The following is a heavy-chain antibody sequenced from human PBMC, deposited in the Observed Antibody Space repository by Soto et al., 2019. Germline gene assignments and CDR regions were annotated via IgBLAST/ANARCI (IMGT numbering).Heavy chain of an antibody. J-gene: IGHJ5*02. D-gene: IGHD2-15*01. CDR2: IYYSGIT. CDR3: ARSSGGSPTHWFDP. V-gene: IGHV4-31*03. CDR1: GGSISSGGYY. Sequence: PSETLSLTCTVSGGSISSGGYYWSWIRQHPGKGLEWIGYIYYSGITYYNPSLKSRVTISVDTSKNQFSLKLSSVTAADTAVYYCARSSGGSPTHWFDPWGQGTLVTVSS.